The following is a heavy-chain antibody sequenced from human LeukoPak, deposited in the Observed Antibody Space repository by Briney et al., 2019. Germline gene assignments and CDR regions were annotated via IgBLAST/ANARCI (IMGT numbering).Heavy chain of an antibody. CDR2: IRSKIYGRTT. Sequence: GESLRLSCTASGFTFDNYAMSWFRQAPGKGLEWVGFIRSKIYGRTTAYAASVKGRLTISRDDSKSIDYLQMNSLKGEDTAVYYCVRYSGDADYWGQGNLVTVSS. V-gene: IGHV3-49*03. J-gene: IGHJ4*02. CDR3: VRYSGDADY. CDR1: GFTFDNYA. D-gene: IGHD5-12*01.